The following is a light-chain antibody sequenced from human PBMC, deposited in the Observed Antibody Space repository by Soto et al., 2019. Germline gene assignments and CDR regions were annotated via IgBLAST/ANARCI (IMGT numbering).Light chain of an antibody. Sequence: DIQMTQSPSTLSASVGDRVTITCRASQNINSWLAWYQQKQGKAPNLLIYKASSLDSGVPSRFSGSASGTEFALTIRSLQPDDFATYYCLQYNDYSGTFGQGTKLEIK. V-gene: IGKV1-5*03. CDR2: KAS. CDR1: QNINSW. CDR3: LQYNDYSGT. J-gene: IGKJ2*01.